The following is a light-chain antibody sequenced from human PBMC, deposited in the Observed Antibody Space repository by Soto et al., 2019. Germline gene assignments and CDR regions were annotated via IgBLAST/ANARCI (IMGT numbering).Light chain of an antibody. CDR1: SSDVGGYNY. J-gene: IGLJ2*01. CDR2: DVS. Sequence: QSALTQPASVSGSPGQSITISCTGTSSDVGGYNYVSWYQQHPGKAPKLMIYDVSNRPSGVSNRFSGSKSGNTASLTISGLQAEDEADYYCSSYTSTNVVFGGGTKLPVL. V-gene: IGLV2-14*01. CDR3: SSYTSTNVV.